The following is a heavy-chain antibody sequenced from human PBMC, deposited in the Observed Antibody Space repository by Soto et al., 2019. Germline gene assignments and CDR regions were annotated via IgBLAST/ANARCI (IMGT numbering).Heavy chain of an antibody. J-gene: IGHJ4*02. CDR2: VSYDGSNK. CDR1: GFTFDTCG. V-gene: IGHV3-30*18. CDR3: AKGANYYDSNGFYLFNF. D-gene: IGHD3-22*01. Sequence: GGSLSLSCAASGFTFDTCGMHWVRQAPGRGLEWVAIVSYDGSNKQYSESVKGRFTISRDNSNNTLYLQMDSLRPEDTAVYYCAKGANYYDSNGFYLFNFWGQGTPVTVSS.